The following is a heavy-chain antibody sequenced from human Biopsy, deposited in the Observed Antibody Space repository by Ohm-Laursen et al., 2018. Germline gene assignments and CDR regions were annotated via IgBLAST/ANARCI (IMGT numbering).Heavy chain of an antibody. D-gene: IGHD4-11*01. Sequence: PRLSCAASGITFNSDWMSWVRQAPGKGLEWVAIIREHGNEEFYVDSVKGRFTISRDNARNSVYLQMNSLRAEDTAIYYCARGNGPSAWGQGTLVTVSS. J-gene: IGHJ5*02. V-gene: IGHV3-7*04. CDR1: GITFNSDW. CDR3: ARGNGPSA. CDR2: IREHGNEE.